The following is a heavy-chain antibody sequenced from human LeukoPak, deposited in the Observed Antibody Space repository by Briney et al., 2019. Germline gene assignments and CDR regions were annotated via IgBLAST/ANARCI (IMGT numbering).Heavy chain of an antibody. CDR3: AKDLFFCSSTSCSETGYYFDY. V-gene: IGHV3-23*01. Sequence: PGGSLRLSCAASGFTFSSYAMTWVRQAPGKGLEWVSGTSGSGGSTYYAGSVKGRFSISRDNSKNMLYLQMNSLRAEDTAVYYCAKDLFFCSSTSCSETGYYFDYWGQGTLVTVSS. J-gene: IGHJ4*02. CDR2: TSGSGGST. CDR1: GFTFSSYA. D-gene: IGHD2-2*01.